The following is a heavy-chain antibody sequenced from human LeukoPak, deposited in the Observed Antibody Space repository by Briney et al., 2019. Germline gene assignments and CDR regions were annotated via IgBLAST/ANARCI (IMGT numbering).Heavy chain of an antibody. Sequence: ASVKVSCKASGFTFNHYGFSWVRQAPRQGLEWMGWISAYSGITNYAQRFRGRLTVTTDTSTSTVYMELRSLRSDDTAIYFCARMSFAFDPSFFDYWGHGALVPVSS. J-gene: IGHJ4*01. D-gene: IGHD3-3*01. CDR3: ARMSFAFDPSFFDY. V-gene: IGHV1-18*01. CDR2: ISAYSGIT. CDR1: GFTFNHYG.